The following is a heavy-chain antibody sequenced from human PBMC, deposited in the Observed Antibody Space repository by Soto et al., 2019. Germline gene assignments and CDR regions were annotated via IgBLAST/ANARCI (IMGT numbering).Heavy chain of an antibody. D-gene: IGHD2-2*01. CDR1: GYTFTSYY. CDR3: ARRYCISASCTLDY. Sequence: GSVKVSCKASGYTFTSYYIHWVRQAPGQGLEWMGLINPSGGSTTYAQKFQGRVSMTRDTSTSTVYMDLSSLRSEDTAMYYCARRYCISASCTLDYWGQGTLVTVSS. V-gene: IGHV1-46*01. CDR2: INPSGGST. J-gene: IGHJ4*02.